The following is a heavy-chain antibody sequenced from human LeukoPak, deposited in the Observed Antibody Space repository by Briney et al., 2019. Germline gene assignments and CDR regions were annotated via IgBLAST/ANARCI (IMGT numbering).Heavy chain of an antibody. CDR3: ARDMMGATLYFDS. D-gene: IGHD1-26*01. CDR2: ISGSGGRT. Sequence: GGSLRLSCAASGFTFSIYGMSWVRQAPGKGLEWVSAISGSGGRTYNADSMKGRFTISRDNSKSTLYLQMNSLRVEDTAVYHCARDMMGATLYFDSWGQGTLVTVSS. CDR1: GFTFSIYG. V-gene: IGHV3-23*01. J-gene: IGHJ4*02.